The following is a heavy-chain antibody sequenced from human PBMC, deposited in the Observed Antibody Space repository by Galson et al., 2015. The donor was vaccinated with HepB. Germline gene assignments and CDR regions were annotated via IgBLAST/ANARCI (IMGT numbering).Heavy chain of an antibody. CDR2: FDPEDGET. D-gene: IGHD3-22*01. CDR1: GYTLTELS. J-gene: IGHJ4*02. V-gene: IGHV1-24*01. Sequence: SVKVSCKVSGYTLTELSMHWVRQAPGKGLEWMGGFDPEDGETIYAQKFQGRVTMTEDTSTDTAYMELSSLRSEDTAVYYCAAGQVYYDSSGYYHPLGYWGQGTPVTVSS. CDR3: AAGQVYYDSSGYYHPLGY.